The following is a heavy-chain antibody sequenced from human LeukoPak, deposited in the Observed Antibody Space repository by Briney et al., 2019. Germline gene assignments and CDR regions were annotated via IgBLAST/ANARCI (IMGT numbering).Heavy chain of an antibody. V-gene: IGHV3-20*01. CDR2: INWNGGST. CDR3: ARGFGYSYGYGPTAFDI. CDR1: GFTFDDYG. D-gene: IGHD5-18*01. Sequence: GGSLRLSCAAPGFTFDDYGMSWVRQAPGKGLEWVSGINWNGGSTGYADSVKGRFTISRDNAKNSLYLQMNSLRAEDTALYHCARGFGYSYGYGPTAFDIWGQGTMVTVSS. J-gene: IGHJ3*02.